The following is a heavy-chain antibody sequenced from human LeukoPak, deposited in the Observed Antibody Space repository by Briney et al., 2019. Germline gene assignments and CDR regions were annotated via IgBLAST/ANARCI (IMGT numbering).Heavy chain of an antibody. D-gene: IGHD1-1*01. V-gene: IGHV3-30*18. Sequence: PGRSLRLSCAASGFTFSSYVMHWVRQAPGKGLEWVAVISYDGSNKYYADSVKGRFTISRDNSKNTLYLQMNSLRAEDTAVYYCAKVGRDAFDIWGQGTMVTVSS. J-gene: IGHJ3*02. CDR2: ISYDGSNK. CDR1: GFTFSSYV. CDR3: AKVGRDAFDI.